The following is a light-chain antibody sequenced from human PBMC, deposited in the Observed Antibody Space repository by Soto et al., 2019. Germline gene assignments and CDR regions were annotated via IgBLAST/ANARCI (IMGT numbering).Light chain of an antibody. CDR3: QQYYSTPRT. Sequence: DIVMTQSPDSLAVSLGERATINCKSSQSVLYSSNNKNYLAWYQQKPGQPPKLLIYWASTRESGVPDRFSGSGSGTDFTINISILQAEDVAVYYCQQYYSTPRTFGQGTKVEIK. CDR2: WAS. CDR1: QSVLYSSNNKNY. V-gene: IGKV4-1*01. J-gene: IGKJ1*01.